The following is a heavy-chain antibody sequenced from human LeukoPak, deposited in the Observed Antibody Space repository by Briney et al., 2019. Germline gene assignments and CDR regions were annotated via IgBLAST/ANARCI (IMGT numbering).Heavy chain of an antibody. Sequence: SETLSLTCAVYGGSFSGHYWSWIRQPPGKGLEWIGEINHSGSTNYNPSPKSRVTISVDTSKNQFSLKLSSVTAADTAVYYCASREAVAGTYHRTDYWGQGTLVTVSS. CDR1: GGSFSGHY. V-gene: IGHV4-34*01. CDR3: ASREAVAGTYHRTDY. CDR2: INHSGST. J-gene: IGHJ4*02. D-gene: IGHD6-19*01.